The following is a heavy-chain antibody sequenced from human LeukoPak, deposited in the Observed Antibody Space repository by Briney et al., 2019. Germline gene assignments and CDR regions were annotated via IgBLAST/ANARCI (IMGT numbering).Heavy chain of an antibody. CDR1: GYTFTSYD. Sequence: SVKVSCKASGYTFTSYDINWVRQATGQGLEWMGGIIPIFGTANYAQKFQGRVTITADESTSTAYMELSSLRSEDTAVYYCARGSYSSSWYGNYYYGMDVWGQGTTVTVSS. D-gene: IGHD6-13*01. V-gene: IGHV1-69*13. J-gene: IGHJ6*02. CDR2: IIPIFGTA. CDR3: ARGSYSSSWYGNYYYGMDV.